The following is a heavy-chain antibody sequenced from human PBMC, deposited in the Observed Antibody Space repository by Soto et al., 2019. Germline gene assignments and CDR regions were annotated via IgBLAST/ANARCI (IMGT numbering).Heavy chain of an antibody. CDR2: IYSGGNT. Sequence: EVQLVESGGGLIQPGGSLRLSCAASGFTVSNNYMNWVRQTPGKALEWVSIIYSGGNTYYADSVKGRFTISRDISKNTLYLQMNSLRAEDTAVYYCVRGADDYGDRADYWGQGPLVTVSS. J-gene: IGHJ4*02. CDR1: GFTVSNNY. D-gene: IGHD4-17*01. V-gene: IGHV3-53*01. CDR3: VRGADDYGDRADY.